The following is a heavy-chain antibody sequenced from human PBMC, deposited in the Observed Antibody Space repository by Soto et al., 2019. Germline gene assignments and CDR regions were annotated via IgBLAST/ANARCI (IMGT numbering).Heavy chain of an antibody. J-gene: IGHJ4*02. Sequence: PGGSLRLSCVASGVTFSGSAMHWVRQASGKGLEWVGRIRSKANSYATAYAASVKGRFTISRDDSKNTAYLQMNSLKTEDTAVYFCARAPSGNYYFDFWGQGALVTVSS. V-gene: IGHV3-73*01. CDR3: ARAPSGNYYFDF. CDR1: GVTFSGSA. D-gene: IGHD1-26*01. CDR2: IRSKANSYAT.